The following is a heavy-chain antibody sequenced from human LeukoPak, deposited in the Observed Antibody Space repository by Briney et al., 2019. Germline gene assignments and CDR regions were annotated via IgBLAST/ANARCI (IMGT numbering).Heavy chain of an antibody. CDR3: ARISYYYDDSGHPGYFDY. D-gene: IGHD3-22*01. CDR1: GYSISSGYY. Sequence: SETLSLTCAVSGYSISSGYYWGWIRQLPGKGLEWIGKIYHSGNTYYNPSLKSRVTISVDMSNNQFSLKLISVTAADTAEYYCARISYYYDDSGHPGYFDYWGQGTLVTVPS. CDR2: IYHSGNT. J-gene: IGHJ4*02. V-gene: IGHV4-38-2*01.